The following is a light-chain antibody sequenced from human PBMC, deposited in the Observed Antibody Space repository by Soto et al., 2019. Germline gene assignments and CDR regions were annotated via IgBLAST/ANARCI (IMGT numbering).Light chain of an antibody. CDR3: QQYNSYSLST. CDR1: QSISSW. J-gene: IGKJ2*01. V-gene: IGKV1-5*01. Sequence: DIQMTQSPSTLSASVGDRVTITCRAIQSISSWLAWYQQKPGKAPKLLIYDASSLESGVPSRFSGSGSGTEFTLTISSLQPDDFATYYCQQYNSYSLSTFGQGTKVDI. CDR2: DAS.